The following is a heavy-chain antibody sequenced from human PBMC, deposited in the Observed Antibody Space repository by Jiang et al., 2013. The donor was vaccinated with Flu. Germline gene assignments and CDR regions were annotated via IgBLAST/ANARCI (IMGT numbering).Heavy chain of an antibody. CDR3: ARVRLGYLDY. D-gene: IGHD7-27*01. Sequence: APGKGLVWVSRINSDGSSTSYADSVKGRFTISRDNAKNTLYLQMNSLRAEDTAVYYCARVRLGYLDYWGQGTLVTVSS. J-gene: IGHJ4*02. CDR2: INSDGSST. V-gene: IGHV3-74*01.